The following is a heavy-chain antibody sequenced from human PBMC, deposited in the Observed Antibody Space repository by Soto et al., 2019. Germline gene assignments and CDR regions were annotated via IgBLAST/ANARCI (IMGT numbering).Heavy chain of an antibody. D-gene: IGHD3-10*01. CDR1: GGSISSDDYY. Sequence: QVQLQESGPGLVKPSQTLSLTCTVSGGSISSDDYYWSWIRQPPGKGLEWIGYIYYSGSTYYNPPLKCRVTISVATSKNQSSLKLSSVTAADPAVYYCARALWFGEFNWFDPWGQGTLVTVSS. V-gene: IGHV4-30-4*01. CDR3: ARALWFGEFNWFDP. CDR2: IYYSGST. J-gene: IGHJ5*02.